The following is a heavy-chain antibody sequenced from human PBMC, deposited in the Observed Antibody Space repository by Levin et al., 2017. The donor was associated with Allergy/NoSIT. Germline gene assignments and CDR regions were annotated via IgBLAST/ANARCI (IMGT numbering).Heavy chain of an antibody. CDR3: AKEHTKRVQPSAITCWDYGMDG. Sequence: GGSLRLSCAASGFTFNNYGMHWVRQTPGKGLEWVAVLLYDGSNEYYADSVKGRFTIFRDNSRNTVHLQLNSLRPKDSAVYYCAKEHTKRVQPSAITCWDYGMDGWDRGTTVTVSS. D-gene: IGHD1-1*01. CDR2: LLYDGSNE. V-gene: IGHV3-30*18. CDR1: GFTFNNYG. J-gene: IGHJ6*02.